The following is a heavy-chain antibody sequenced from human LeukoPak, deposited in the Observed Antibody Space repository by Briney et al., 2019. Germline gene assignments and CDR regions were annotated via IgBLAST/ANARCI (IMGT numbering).Heavy chain of an antibody. D-gene: IGHD5-18*01. CDR3: ARAVDTAMVTDY. CDR1: GFTVSSNY. V-gene: IGHV3-66*01. Sequence: GGSLRLSCAASGFTVSSNYMSWVRQAPGKGLEWVSVIYSGGSTYYADSVKGRFTISRDNSKNTLYLQMNSLRAEDTAVYYCARAVDTAMVTDYWGQGTLVTVSS. CDR2: IYSGGST. J-gene: IGHJ4*02.